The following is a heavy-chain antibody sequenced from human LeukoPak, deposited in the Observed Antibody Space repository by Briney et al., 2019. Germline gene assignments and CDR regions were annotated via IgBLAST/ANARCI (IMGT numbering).Heavy chain of an antibody. CDR1: GYTFTSYA. CDR3: ARGRAAAGNSWFDP. Sequence: GASVKVSCKASGYTFTSYAMHWVRQAPGQRLEWMGWINAGNGNTKYSQKFQGRVTITRDTSAGTAYMELSSLRSEDTAVYYCARGRAAAGNSWFDPWGQGTLVTVSS. J-gene: IGHJ5*02. CDR2: INAGNGNT. D-gene: IGHD6-13*01. V-gene: IGHV1-3*01.